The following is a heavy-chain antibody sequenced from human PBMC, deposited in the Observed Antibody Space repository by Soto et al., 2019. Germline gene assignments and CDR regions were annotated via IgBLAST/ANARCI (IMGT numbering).Heavy chain of an antibody. CDR2: ISGGGGST. V-gene: IGHV3-23*01. CDR3: ANSPPRSFGDITSNYGMDI. D-gene: IGHD3-10*01. Sequence: PGGSLRLSCATSGFTFSHYAMSWVRQAPGKGLEWVSGISGGGGSTYYADSVKGRFTISRDNSKNTLFLQMNSLRAEDSAVYYCANSPPRSFGDITSNYGMDIWGQGTTVTVSS. CDR1: GFTFSHYA. J-gene: IGHJ6*02.